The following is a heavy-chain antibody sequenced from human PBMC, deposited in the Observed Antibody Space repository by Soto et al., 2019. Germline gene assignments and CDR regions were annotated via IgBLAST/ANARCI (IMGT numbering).Heavy chain of an antibody. J-gene: IGHJ4*02. CDR2: ISAYNGNT. D-gene: IGHD3-16*02. CDR3: ARTTKYDYIWGSYRRPGSYFEY. Sequence: QVQLVQSGAEVKKPGASVKVSCKASGYTFTSYGISWVRQAPGQGLEWMGWISAYNGNTNYAQKLQGRVTMTADTSMSTAYMELRSLRSDDTAVYYCARTTKYDYIWGSYRRPGSYFEYWGQGTLVTVSS. CDR1: GYTFTSYG. V-gene: IGHV1-18*01.